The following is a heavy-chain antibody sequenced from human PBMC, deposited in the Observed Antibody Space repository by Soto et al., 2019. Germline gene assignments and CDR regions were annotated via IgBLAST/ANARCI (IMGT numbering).Heavy chain of an antibody. V-gene: IGHV1-8*01. CDR1: GYTFTSYD. Sequence: QVQLVQYGAEVKKPGASVKVSCEASGYTFTSYDINWVRQATGQGLEWMGWMNPSSADTGYTQKCQGRVTMTRNTFISTAFMELSSLGSEDTAMYYCARGTYSGRNGIDLFDIWGQGTMVTVSS. CDR2: MNPSSADT. CDR3: ARGTYSGRNGIDLFDI. D-gene: IGHD5-12*01. J-gene: IGHJ3*02.